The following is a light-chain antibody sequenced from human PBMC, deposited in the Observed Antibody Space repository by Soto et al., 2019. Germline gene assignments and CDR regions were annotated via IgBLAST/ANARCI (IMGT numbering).Light chain of an antibody. CDR2: WAS. CDR1: QSVLYSSNNKNY. V-gene: IGKV4-1*01. CDR3: QQYYNTPQT. Sequence: DIVMTQSPESLAVSLGERATVNCKSSQSVLYSSNNKNYLAWYQQKPGQSPKLLIYWASTRASGVPDRFSGSGSGTDFTLTISSLQAEDVAVYYCQQYYNTPQTFGQGTKLEIK. J-gene: IGKJ2*01.